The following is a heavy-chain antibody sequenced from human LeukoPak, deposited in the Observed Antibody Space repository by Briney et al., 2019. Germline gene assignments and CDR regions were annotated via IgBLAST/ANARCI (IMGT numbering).Heavy chain of an antibody. CDR3: ARDLFYSVSGTYYNVGRVFNY. V-gene: IGHV1-18*01. D-gene: IGHD3-10*01. J-gene: IGHJ4*02. CDR1: GYTFTSYG. Sequence: ASVKVSCKASGYTFTSYGISWVRQAPGQGLEWMGWISAYNGNTNYAQKFQGRVTMTRDTSITTAYMELTSLRSDDTAVYYCARDLFYSVSGTYYNVGRVFNYWGQGTLVTVSS. CDR2: ISAYNGNT.